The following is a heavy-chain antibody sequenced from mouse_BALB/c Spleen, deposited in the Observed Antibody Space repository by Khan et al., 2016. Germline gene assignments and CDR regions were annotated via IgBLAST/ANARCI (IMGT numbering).Heavy chain of an antibody. Sequence: QIQLVQSGPELKKPGETVKISCKASGYTFTDYSMHWVKQAPGKGLKWMGWINTETGEPTYADDFKGRFAFSLETSASTAYLQINNLKNEDTATYFGSRSTLYYFDYWGQGTTLTVSS. CDR2: INTETGEP. V-gene: IGHV9-2-1*01. D-gene: IGHD2-1*01. CDR1: GYTFTDYS. CDR3: SRSTLYYFDY. J-gene: IGHJ2*01.